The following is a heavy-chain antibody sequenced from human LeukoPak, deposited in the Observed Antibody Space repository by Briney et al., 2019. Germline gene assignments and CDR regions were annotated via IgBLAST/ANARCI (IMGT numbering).Heavy chain of an antibody. CDR2: ISGSGGST. V-gene: IGHV3-23*01. J-gene: IGHJ5*02. CDR1: GFTFSTYS. D-gene: IGHD4-17*01. CDR3: AKIYGDYDLNWFDP. Sequence: GGSLRLSCAASGFTFSTYSMNWVGQAPGKGLEWVSAISGSGGSTYYADSVKGRFTISRDNSKNTLYLQMNSLRAEDTAVYYCAKIYGDYDLNWFDPWGQGTLVTVSS.